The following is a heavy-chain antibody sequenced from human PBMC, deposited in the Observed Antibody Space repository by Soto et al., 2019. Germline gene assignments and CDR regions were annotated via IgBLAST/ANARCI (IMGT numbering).Heavy chain of an antibody. CDR2: IIPIFGTA. D-gene: IGHD2-15*01. CDR3: ARGRLIVVVVAATPFDV. CDR1: GGTFSSYA. Sequence: QVQLVQSGAEVKKPGSSVKVSCKASGGTFSSYAISWVRQAPGQGLEWMGGIIPIFGTANYAQKFQGRVTITADESTSTAYMELSSLRSEDTDVYYCARGRLIVVVVAATPFDVWGQGTTVTVSS. V-gene: IGHV1-69*01. J-gene: IGHJ6*02.